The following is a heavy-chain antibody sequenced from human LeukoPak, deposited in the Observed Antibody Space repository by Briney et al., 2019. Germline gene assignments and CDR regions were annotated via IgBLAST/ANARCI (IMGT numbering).Heavy chain of an antibody. Sequence: GMSLRLSCAASGFIFTNYAMHWVRQAPGERPESVAVISVDGKNIFYTESVKGRFTIFRDDSKNTAYLQMNSLRADDTALYYCVRDHLPVSWNWYFDLWGRGTLVTVSS. D-gene: IGHD6-13*01. CDR2: ISVDGKNI. CDR1: GFIFTNYA. V-gene: IGHV3-30*14. CDR3: VRDHLPVSWNWYFDL. J-gene: IGHJ2*01.